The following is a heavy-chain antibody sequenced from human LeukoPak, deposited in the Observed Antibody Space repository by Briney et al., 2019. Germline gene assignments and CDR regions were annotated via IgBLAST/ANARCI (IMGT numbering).Heavy chain of an antibody. CDR3: ARILGLSMYYFDY. CDR1: GFTFSSYE. V-gene: IGHV3-48*03. Sequence: GGSLRLSCAASGFTFSSYEMNWVRQAPGKGLAWVSYISSSGSTIYYADSVKGRFTISRDNAKNSLYLQMNSLRAEDTAVYYCARILGLSMYYFDYWGQGTLVTVSS. J-gene: IGHJ4*02. D-gene: IGHD2/OR15-2a*01. CDR2: ISSSGSTI.